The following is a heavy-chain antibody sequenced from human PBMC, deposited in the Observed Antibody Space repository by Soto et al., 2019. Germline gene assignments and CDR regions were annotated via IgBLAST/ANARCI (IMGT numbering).Heavy chain of an antibody. CDR1: GGTCSSYA. D-gene: IGHD3-22*01. Sequence: QVQLVQSGAEVKKPGSSVKVSCKASGGTCSSYAISWVRQATGQGLDWMGGIIHIFGTANYAQKFQGRDTITADESTRTAYMELSSLRTADTAVYYGAREGASGSQIGYWGQRTLVTVSS. CDR2: IIHIFGTA. V-gene: IGHV1-69*01. CDR3: AREGASGSQIGY. J-gene: IGHJ4*02.